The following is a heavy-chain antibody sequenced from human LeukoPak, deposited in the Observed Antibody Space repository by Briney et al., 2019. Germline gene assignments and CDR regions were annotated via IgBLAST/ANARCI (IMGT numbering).Heavy chain of an antibody. CDR3: TRHADYYDSSGYHFDY. CDR2: IRSKANSYAT. CDR1: GFTFSGSA. Sequence: GGSLRLSCAASGFTFSGSAMHWVRQASGKGLEWVGRIRSKANSYATAYAASVEGRFTISRDDSKNTAYLQMNSLKTEDTAVYYCTRHADYYDSSGYHFDYWGQGTLVTVSS. V-gene: IGHV3-73*01. J-gene: IGHJ4*02. D-gene: IGHD3-22*01.